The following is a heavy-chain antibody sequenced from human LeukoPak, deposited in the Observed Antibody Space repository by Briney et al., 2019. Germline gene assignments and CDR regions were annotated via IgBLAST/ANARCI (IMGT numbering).Heavy chain of an antibody. Sequence: PGGSLSLSCAASGCTFSSYAMSWVRQAPGKGLEWVSAISGSGGSTYYADSVKGRFTISRDNSKNTLYLQMNSLRAEDTAVYYCAKAPTRSEGFDYWGQGTLVTVSS. CDR3: AKAPTRSEGFDY. CDR2: ISGSGGST. CDR1: GCTFSSYA. V-gene: IGHV3-23*01. J-gene: IGHJ4*02.